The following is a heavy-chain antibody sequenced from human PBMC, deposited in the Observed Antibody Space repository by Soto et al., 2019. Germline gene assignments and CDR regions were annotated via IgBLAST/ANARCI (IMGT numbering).Heavy chain of an antibody. CDR3: GSSANDAFDI. CDR1: GFTFTNSA. D-gene: IGHD3-10*01. J-gene: IGHJ3*02. V-gene: IGHV1-58*02. Sequence: AASVKVSCKASGFTFTNSAIQWVRQARGQRLEWIGWINVGSGNTSYAQKFQDRLTITRNISISTAYMELSSLRSEDTAVYYCGSSANDAFDIWGQGTMVTVSS. CDR2: INVGSGNT.